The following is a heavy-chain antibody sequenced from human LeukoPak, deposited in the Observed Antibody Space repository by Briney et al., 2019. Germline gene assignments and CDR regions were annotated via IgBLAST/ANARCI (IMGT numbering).Heavy chain of an antibody. V-gene: IGHV1-2*02. J-gene: IGHJ6*02. D-gene: IGHD2/OR15-2a*01. CDR2: LNPNNNGT. CDR3: ARGDATQKYFYYGVDV. Sequence: ASVKVSCQASGYTFTGYYIHWVRQAPGQGLEWMGWLNPNNNGTNYAQKFQDRVTMTRDMSTSTVYMELSSLKSDDTAQYYCARGDATQKYFYYGVDVWGQGTTVTVSS. CDR1: GYTFTGYY.